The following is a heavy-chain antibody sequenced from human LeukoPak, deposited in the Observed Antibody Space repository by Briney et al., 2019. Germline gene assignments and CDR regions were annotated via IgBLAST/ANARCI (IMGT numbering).Heavy chain of an antibody. J-gene: IGHJ4*02. D-gene: IGHD3-16*01. Sequence: GSLRLSCAASGLTFSDYYMSWIRQAPGKGLEWIGYFHNSGTSTYNPSLKSRVTISADTSKNQFSLKLNSLTTADTAVYYCTRGAGWLIDYWGQGILVTVSS. CDR1: GLTFSDYY. V-gene: IGHV4-59*01. CDR3: TRGAGWLIDY. CDR2: FHNSGTS.